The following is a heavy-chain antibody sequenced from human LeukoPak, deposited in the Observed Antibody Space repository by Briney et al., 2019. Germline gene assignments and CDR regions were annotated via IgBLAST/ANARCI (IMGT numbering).Heavy chain of an antibody. CDR1: GFTFSSYS. Sequence: GGSLRLSCAASGFTFSSYSMHWVRQAPGKGLEWVAVIWYDGSNKYYADSVKGRFTISRDNSKNTLYLQMNSLRAEDTAVYYCARDSLIAAALAGMDVWGQGTTVTVSS. J-gene: IGHJ6*02. D-gene: IGHD6-13*01. V-gene: IGHV3-33*08. CDR2: IWYDGSNK. CDR3: ARDSLIAAALAGMDV.